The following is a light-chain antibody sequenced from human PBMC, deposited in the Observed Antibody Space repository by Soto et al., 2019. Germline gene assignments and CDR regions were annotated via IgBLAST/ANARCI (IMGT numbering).Light chain of an antibody. CDR2: TAS. CDR3: QQYHSILLT. Sequence: DSPVTKFPSSLSAPVADRVTITCRASQSISNYLNWYQRKPGTAPKLLIYTASSLQSGVPSRFSGSGSGTDFTLTISRLQPEDFATYYCQQYHSILLTFGKGTKVDVK. CDR1: QSISNY. V-gene: IGKV1-39*01. J-gene: IGKJ4*01.